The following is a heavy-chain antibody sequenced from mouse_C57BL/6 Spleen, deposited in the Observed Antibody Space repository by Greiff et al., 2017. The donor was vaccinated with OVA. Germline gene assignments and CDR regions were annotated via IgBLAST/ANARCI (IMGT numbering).Heavy chain of an antibody. V-gene: IGHV1-82*01. Sequence: VQLQQSGPELVKPGASVKISCKASGYAFSSSWMNWVKQRPGKGLEWIGRIYPGDGDTNYNGKFKGKATLTADKSSSTAYMQLSSLTSEDSAVYFCASPYSNFYAMDYWGQGTSVTVSS. CDR3: ASPYSNFYAMDY. J-gene: IGHJ4*01. CDR1: GYAFSSSW. CDR2: IYPGDGDT. D-gene: IGHD2-5*01.